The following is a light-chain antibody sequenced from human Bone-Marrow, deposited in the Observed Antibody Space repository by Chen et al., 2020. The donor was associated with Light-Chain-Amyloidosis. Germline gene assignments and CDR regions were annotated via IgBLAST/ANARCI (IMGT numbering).Light chain of an antibody. CDR1: DLPTKY. CDR3: QSADSSGTYEVI. CDR2: RDT. V-gene: IGLV3-25*03. J-gene: IGLJ2*01. Sequence: SYELTQPPSVSVSPGQTARITCSGDDLPTKYAYWYQQKPGQAPVLVIHRDTERPSGISERFSGSSSATTATLTISGGQAEDEADYHCQSADSSGTYEVIFGGGTKLTVL.